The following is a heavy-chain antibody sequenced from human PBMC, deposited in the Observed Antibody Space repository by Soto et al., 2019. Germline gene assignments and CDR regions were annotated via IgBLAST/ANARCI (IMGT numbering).Heavy chain of an antibody. CDR2: IRNRANSYST. CDR1: GITFSDHY. CDR3: ARSPKTTGFREFDC. D-gene: IGHD4-17*01. V-gene: IGHV3-72*01. Sequence: PGGSLRLSCAASGITFSDHYMDWVRQAPGKGLEWVGRIRNRANSYSTEYAASVKGRFTVSRDDSKNSVYLQMNSLMTEDTAVYYCARSPKTTGFREFDCWGQRILVTVSS. J-gene: IGHJ4*02.